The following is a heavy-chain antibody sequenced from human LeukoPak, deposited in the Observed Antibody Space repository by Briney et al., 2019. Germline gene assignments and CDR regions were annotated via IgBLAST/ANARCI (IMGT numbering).Heavy chain of an antibody. D-gene: IGHD6-13*01. V-gene: IGHV3-53*01. CDR3: GRHGQLNSFDY. CDR2: IYSDGST. CDR1: AFTVSSNY. Sequence: PGRSLRLSCGVSAFTVSSNYMSSVRHAPRKRLEWVSVIYSDGSTYYADSAKGRFTISRDNSKNTLYLQMNSLRAADTAVYSCGRHGQLNSFDYWGQGTLVTVSS. J-gene: IGHJ4*02.